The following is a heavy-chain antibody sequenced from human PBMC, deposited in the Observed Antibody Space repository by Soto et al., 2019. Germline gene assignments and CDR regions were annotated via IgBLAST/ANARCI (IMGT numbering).Heavy chain of an antibody. J-gene: IGHJ4*02. CDR2: IYYSGST. Sequence: QVQLQESGPGLVKPSQTLSLTCTVSGGSISSGGYYWSWIRQHPGKGLEWIGYIYYSGSTYYNPSLKSRATISVDTSKNQFSLKLSSLTAADAAVYYCTRGLVVAATPLDYWGQGTLVTVSS. V-gene: IGHV4-31*03. CDR3: TRGLVVAATPLDY. CDR1: GGSISSGGYY. D-gene: IGHD2-15*01.